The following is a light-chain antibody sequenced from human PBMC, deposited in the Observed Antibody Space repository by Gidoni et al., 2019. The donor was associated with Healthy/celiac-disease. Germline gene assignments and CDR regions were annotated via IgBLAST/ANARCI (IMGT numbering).Light chain of an antibody. V-gene: IGKV3-11*01. CDR3: QQRSNWPLT. CDR2: DAS. CDR1: QSVCSY. J-gene: IGKJ4*01. Sequence: EIVLTQSPAALSLSPGERATLSCRASQSVCSYLSWYQQKPGQAPRLLIYDASNRATGIPDRFSGSGSRTDFTLTISSLEPENFAVYYCQQRSNWPLTFGGGTKVEIK.